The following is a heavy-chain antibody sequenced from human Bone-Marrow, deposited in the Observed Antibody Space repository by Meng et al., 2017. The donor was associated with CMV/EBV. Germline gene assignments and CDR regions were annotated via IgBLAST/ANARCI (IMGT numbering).Heavy chain of an antibody. CDR3: ARNHVVGAGPPSLDY. Sequence: ASVKVSCKASGYTFTGYYMHWVRQAPGQGLEWMGWINPNSGGTNYAQKFQGRVTMTRDTSISTAYMELSRLRSDDTAVYYCARNHVVGAGPPSLDYWGQRTLVTVSS. CDR2: INPNSGGT. J-gene: IGHJ4*02. V-gene: IGHV1-2*02. D-gene: IGHD2-15*01. CDR1: GYTFTGYY.